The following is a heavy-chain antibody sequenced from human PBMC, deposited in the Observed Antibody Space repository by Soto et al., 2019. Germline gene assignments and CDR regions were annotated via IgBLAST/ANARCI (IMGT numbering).Heavy chain of an antibody. Sequence: QVQLVESGGGVVQPGRSLRLSCAASGFTFSSYGMHWVRQAPGKGLEWVAVIPYDGSNKYYADSVKGRFTISRDNSKNTLYLQMNSLRAEDTAVYYCAKAVGSTTVTTAYYYGMDVWGQGTTVTVSS. CDR2: IPYDGSNK. CDR3: AKAVGSTTVTTAYYYGMDV. D-gene: IGHD4-17*01. J-gene: IGHJ6*02. CDR1: GFTFSSYG. V-gene: IGHV3-30*18.